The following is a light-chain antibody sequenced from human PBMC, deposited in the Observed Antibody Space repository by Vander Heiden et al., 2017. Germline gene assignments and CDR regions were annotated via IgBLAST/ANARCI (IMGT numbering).Light chain of an antibody. CDR3: LRYDGGTWV. CDR2: STT. J-gene: IGLJ3*02. V-gene: IGLV7-43*01. CDR1: TGAVTSGYY. Sequence: QEPSPTVSPGGPVTLTCSSSTGAVTSGYYPNWFQQKPGQTPRALIYSTTNEPSWTPARFSGSGLGGRAAMALSGARAEDEAEYYCLRYDGGTWVFGGGNKLTVL.